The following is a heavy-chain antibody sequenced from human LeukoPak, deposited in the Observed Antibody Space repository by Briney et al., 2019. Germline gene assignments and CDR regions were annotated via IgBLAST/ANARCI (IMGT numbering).Heavy chain of an antibody. CDR1: GFTFSSFG. CDR2: IWYDGSEK. Sequence: GGSLRLSCAASGFTFSSFGMQWVRQAPGRGLEWVAVIWYDGSEKFYTDSVKGRFTISRDNSKNILYLQMNTLRGEDTAVYYCARAGNAFDVWGQGTVVTVAS. J-gene: IGHJ3*01. V-gene: IGHV3-33*01. CDR3: ARAGNAFDV.